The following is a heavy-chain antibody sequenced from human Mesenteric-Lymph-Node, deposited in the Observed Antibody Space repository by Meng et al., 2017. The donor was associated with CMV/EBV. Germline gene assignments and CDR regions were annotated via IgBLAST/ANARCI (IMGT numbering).Heavy chain of an antibody. Sequence: SDPLSLTCTVSGGSISSGSYYWGWIRQPPGKGLEWIVTIYYSGNTYYSPSLTSRVIVSVDTSKNQFSLKLSSVTAADTAVYYCARGGTAKYFQHWGQGTLVTVSS. D-gene: IGHD1/OR15-1a*01. CDR1: GGSISSGSYY. J-gene: IGHJ1*01. CDR2: IYYSGNT. CDR3: ARGGTAKYFQH. V-gene: IGHV4-39*07.